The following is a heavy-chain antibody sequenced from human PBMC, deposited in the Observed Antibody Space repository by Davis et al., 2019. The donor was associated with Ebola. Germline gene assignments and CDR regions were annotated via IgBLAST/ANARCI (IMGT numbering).Heavy chain of an antibody. V-gene: IGHV4-4*08. CDR3: ARGGGHYYDSSGYYYSTYYFDY. D-gene: IGHD3-22*01. Sequence: PSETLSLTCTVSGGSISTHYWNWIRQPPGKGLEWIGHIYTSGSTNYNPSLKSRVTISVDTSKNQFSLKLSSVTAADTAVYYCARGGGHYYDSSGYYYSTYYFDYWGQGTLVTVSS. J-gene: IGHJ4*02. CDR2: IYTSGST. CDR1: GGSISTHY.